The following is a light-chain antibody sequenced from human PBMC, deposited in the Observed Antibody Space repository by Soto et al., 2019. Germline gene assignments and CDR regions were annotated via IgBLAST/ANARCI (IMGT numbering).Light chain of an antibody. J-gene: IGKJ1*01. CDR1: QSISSW. CDR2: KDS. CDR3: QQYNTYST. Sequence: DIQMTQSPSTLSASVGDRVTITCRASQSISSWLAWYQQKPGKDPSLLIYKDSSLESGAPSRFSGSGSGTEFTLTISSLQPDDFATYYCQQYNTYSTFGQGTKVDIK. V-gene: IGKV1-5*03.